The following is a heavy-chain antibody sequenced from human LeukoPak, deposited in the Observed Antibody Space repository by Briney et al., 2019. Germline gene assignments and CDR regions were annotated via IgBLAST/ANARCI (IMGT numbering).Heavy chain of an antibody. V-gene: IGHV3-7*01. CDR3: ASDSSVLIKGAY. Sequence: GGSLRLSCAASGFTFISYWMSWVRQAPGKGLDWVANIKQDGREKYYVDSVKGRFTISRDNAKNFLYLQMNSLRAEDTAVYYCASDSSVLIKGAYWGQGTLVTVSS. CDR2: IKQDGREK. D-gene: IGHD3-16*01. CDR1: GFTFISYW. J-gene: IGHJ4*02.